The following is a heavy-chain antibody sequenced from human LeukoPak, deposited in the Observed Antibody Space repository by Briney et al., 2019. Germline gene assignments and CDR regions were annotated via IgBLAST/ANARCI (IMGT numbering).Heavy chain of an antibody. D-gene: IGHD3-10*01. CDR2: IYTSGST. CDR3: ASFPYYYGSGTPYYFDY. CDR1: GGSISSGSYY. Sequence: PSQTLSLTCTVSGGSISSGSYYWSWIRQPAGKGLEWIGRIYTSGSTNYNPSLKSRVTISVDTSKNQFSLKLSSVTAADTAVYYCASFPYYYGSGTPYYFDYWGQGTLVTVSS. V-gene: IGHV4-61*02. J-gene: IGHJ4*02.